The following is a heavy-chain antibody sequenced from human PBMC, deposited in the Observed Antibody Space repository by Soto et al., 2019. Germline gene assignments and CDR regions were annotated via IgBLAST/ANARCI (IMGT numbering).Heavy chain of an antibody. CDR2: IRSKAYGGTT. CDR3: TRDTGKNYYDILTGYFYYGMDV. Sequence: PGGSLRLSCTASGFTFGDYAMSWFRQAPGKGLEWVGFIRSKAYGGTTEYAASVKGRFTISRDDSKSIAYLQMNSLKTEDTAVYYCTRDTGKNYYDILTGYFYYGMDVWGQGTTVTVS. V-gene: IGHV3-49*03. J-gene: IGHJ6*02. D-gene: IGHD3-9*01. CDR1: GFTFGDYA.